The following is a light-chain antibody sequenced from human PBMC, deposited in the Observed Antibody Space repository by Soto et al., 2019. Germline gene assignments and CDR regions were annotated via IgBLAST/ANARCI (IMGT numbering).Light chain of an antibody. V-gene: IGKV3D-20*02. Sequence: EIVLTQSPGTLSLSPGEIATLSCRASQRVASSHIAWYRQKPGQAPWLLIYGASNSATGIPDRFSASGAETDLPLRINSLEPQDFGVYYCQQRSHWLPLTCGGGTKVEIK. CDR3: QQRSHWLPLT. CDR2: GAS. J-gene: IGKJ4*01. CDR1: QRVASSH.